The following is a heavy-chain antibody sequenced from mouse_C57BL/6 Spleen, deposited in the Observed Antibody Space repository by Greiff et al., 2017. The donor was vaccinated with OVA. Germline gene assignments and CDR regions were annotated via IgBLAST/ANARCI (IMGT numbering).Heavy chain of an antibody. CDR3: ARKMGLRRGTVYWYFDV. D-gene: IGHD2-4*01. CDR2: ISDGGSYT. Sequence: EVHLVESGGGLVKPGGSLKLSCAASGFTFSSYAMSWVRQTPEKRLEWVATISDGGSYTSYPDNVKGRFTISRDNAKNNLYLQMSHLKSEDTAMYYCARKMGLRRGTVYWYFDVWGTGTTVTVSS. V-gene: IGHV5-4*01. J-gene: IGHJ1*03. CDR1: GFTFSSYA.